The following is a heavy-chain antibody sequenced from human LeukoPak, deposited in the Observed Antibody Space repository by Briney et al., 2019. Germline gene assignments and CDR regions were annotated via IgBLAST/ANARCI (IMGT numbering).Heavy chain of an antibody. CDR1: GGYISSSGFY. D-gene: IGHD3-9*01. J-gene: IGHJ4*02. V-gene: IGHV4-31*03. Sequence: SQTLSLTCTVSGGYISSSGFYWSWIRQLPGKGLEWLVYIYFTGSTDYNPSLKRRVTISLDRSKNQFSLNLISVTAADTAVYYCARSGSDYDILTGIFAYWGQGTLVTVSS. CDR3: ARSGSDYDILTGIFAY. CDR2: IYFTGST.